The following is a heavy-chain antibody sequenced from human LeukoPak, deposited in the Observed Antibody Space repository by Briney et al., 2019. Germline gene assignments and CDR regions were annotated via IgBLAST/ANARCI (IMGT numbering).Heavy chain of an antibody. J-gene: IGHJ3*02. CDR2: ISAYNGNT. Sequence: ASVKVSCKASGYTFTSYGISWVRQAPGQGLEGMGWISAYNGNTNYAQKLQGRVTMTTDTSTSTAYMELRSLRSDDTAVYYCARDRIAAAGRRDAFDIWGQGTMVTVSS. V-gene: IGHV1-18*01. CDR1: GYTFTSYG. CDR3: ARDRIAAAGRRDAFDI. D-gene: IGHD6-13*01.